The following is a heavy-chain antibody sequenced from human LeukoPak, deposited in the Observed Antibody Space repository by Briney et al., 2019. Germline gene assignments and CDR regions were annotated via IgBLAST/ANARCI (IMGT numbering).Heavy chain of an antibody. CDR1: GGSISSSNYY. J-gene: IGHJ4*02. Sequence: SETLSLTCTVSGGSISSSNYYWGWIRQPPGKGLEWIGSIYYSGSTYYNPSLKSRVTISVDTSKNQFSLQVSSVTAADTAVYYCARRVNHGDFFDYWGQGTLVTASS. D-gene: IGHD1-14*01. CDR2: IYYSGST. V-gene: IGHV4-39*01. CDR3: ARRVNHGDFFDY.